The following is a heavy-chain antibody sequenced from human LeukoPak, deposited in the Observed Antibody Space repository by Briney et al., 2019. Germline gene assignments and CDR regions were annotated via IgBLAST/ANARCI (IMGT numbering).Heavy chain of an antibody. D-gene: IGHD3-3*01. CDR2: IWYDGSNK. Sequence: GRSLRLSCAASGFTFSSYGMHWVRQAPGEGLEWVAVIWYDGSNKYYADSVKGRFTISRDNSKNTLYLQMNSLRAEDTAVYYCARVRSSDFWSGYYYYYYGMDVWGQGTTVTVSS. J-gene: IGHJ6*02. CDR3: ARVRSSDFWSGYYYYYYGMDV. V-gene: IGHV3-33*01. CDR1: GFTFSSYG.